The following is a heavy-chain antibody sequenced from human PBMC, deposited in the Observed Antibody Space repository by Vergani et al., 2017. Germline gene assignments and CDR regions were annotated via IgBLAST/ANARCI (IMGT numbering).Heavy chain of an antibody. CDR3: VTLSRHDAFDI. J-gene: IGHJ3*02. D-gene: IGHD1-14*01. V-gene: IGHV3-21*01. Sequence: EVQLVESGGGLVKPGGSLRLSCAASGFTFSSYSMNWVRQAPGKGLEWVSSISSSSSYIYYADSVKGRFTISRDNAKNSLYLQMNSLRAEATSVYYCVTLSRHDAFDIWGQGTMVTVSS. CDR2: ISSSSSYI. CDR1: GFTFSSYS.